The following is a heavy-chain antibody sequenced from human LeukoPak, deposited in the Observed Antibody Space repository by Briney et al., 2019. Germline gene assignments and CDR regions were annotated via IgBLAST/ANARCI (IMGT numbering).Heavy chain of an antibody. CDR2: INHSGST. Sequence: PSETLSLTCAVYGGSFSGYYWSWIRQPPGKGLEWIGEINHSGSTNYNPSLKSRVTISVDTSKNQFSLKLSSVTAADTAVYYCARDQSYYGVWGQGTLVTVSS. D-gene: IGHD3-3*01. V-gene: IGHV4-34*01. J-gene: IGHJ4*02. CDR1: GGSFSGYY. CDR3: ARDQSYYGV.